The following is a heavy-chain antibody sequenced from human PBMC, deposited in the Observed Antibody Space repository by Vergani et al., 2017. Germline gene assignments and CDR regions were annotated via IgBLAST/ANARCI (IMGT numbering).Heavy chain of an antibody. V-gene: IGHV3-23*01. CDR3: ARGGKGIIMVVPSTHL. D-gene: IGHD2-15*01. CDR2: ISGSGVSA. Sequence: DVQLLESGGGLVQPGGSLRLTCAASAFTFSNYAMNWVRQAPGKGLEWVSGISGSGVSAYYTDSVKGRFTISRDNSKKMMSLQMNSLRVEDTAVYYCARGGKGIIMVVPSTHLWGQGTQVSVS. J-gene: IGHJ4*02. CDR1: AFTFSNYA.